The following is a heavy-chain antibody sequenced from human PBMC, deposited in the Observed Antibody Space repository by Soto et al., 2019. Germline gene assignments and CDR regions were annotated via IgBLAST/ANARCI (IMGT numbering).Heavy chain of an antibody. D-gene: IGHD3-10*01. CDR3: ASDRPVRVTAYAFDI. CDR1: GGSISSYY. V-gene: IGHV4-59*01. CDR2: IYYSGST. Sequence: SETLSLTCTVSGGSISSYYWSRIRQPPGKGLEWIGYIYYSGSTNYNPSLKSRVTISVDTSKNQFSLKLSSVTAADTAVYYCASDRPVRVTAYAFDIWGQGTMVTVS. J-gene: IGHJ3*02.